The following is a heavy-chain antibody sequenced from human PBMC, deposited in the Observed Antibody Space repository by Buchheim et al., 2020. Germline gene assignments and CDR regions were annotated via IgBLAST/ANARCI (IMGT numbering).Heavy chain of an antibody. CDR2: ISGSGSNI. Sequence: EMYLVESGGGLAQPGGSLRLSCAASGFRFSTYAMSWVRQAPGKGLEWVSVISGSGSNIYYADSVKGRVTISRDNSKNTLYLQMNNLRAEDTAIYYCVKDFDYWGQGTL. CDR1: GFRFSTYA. CDR3: VKDFDY. J-gene: IGHJ4*02. V-gene: IGHV3-23*04.